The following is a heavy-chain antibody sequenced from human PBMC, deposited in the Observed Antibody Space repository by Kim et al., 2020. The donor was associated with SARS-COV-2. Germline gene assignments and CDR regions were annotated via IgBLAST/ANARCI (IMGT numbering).Heavy chain of an antibody. CDR3: LRETAIGNVFCYFDL. CDR1: GVSISDCGYY. D-gene: IGHD6-13*01. Sequence: SETLSLTCNVSGVSISDCGYYWTWIRQFPGKGLEWIVYISYSTITNYSPSLKSLVTMSLDTSKNHFSLRLNSLPAANTSIYYGLRETAIGNVFCYFDLWG. CDR2: ISYSTIT. J-gene: IGHJ2*01. V-gene: IGHV4-31*01.